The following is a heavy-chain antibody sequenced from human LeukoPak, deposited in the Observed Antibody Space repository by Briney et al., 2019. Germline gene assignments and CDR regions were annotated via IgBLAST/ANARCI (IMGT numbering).Heavy chain of an antibody. CDR2: INHSGSA. Sequence: SSETLSLTCAVYGGSFSGYYWSWIRQPPGKGLEWIGEINHSGSANYNPSLKSRVTISVDTSKNQFSLKLSSVNAADTAVYYCARIRYFDWLRRYYFDYWGQGTLVTVSS. J-gene: IGHJ4*02. V-gene: IGHV4-34*01. CDR1: GGSFSGYY. D-gene: IGHD3-9*01. CDR3: ARIRYFDWLRRYYFDY.